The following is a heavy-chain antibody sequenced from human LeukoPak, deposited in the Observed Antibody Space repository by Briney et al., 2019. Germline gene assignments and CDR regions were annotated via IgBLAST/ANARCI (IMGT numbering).Heavy chain of an antibody. V-gene: IGHV4-61*02. CDR1: GGSISSGSYY. CDR3: ARVFDSGSQAYFYYMDV. J-gene: IGHJ6*03. Sequence: SETLSLTCTVSGGSISSGSYYWSWIRQPAGKGLEWIGRIFASGSTKYNPSLKSRVTMSVETSKKQFSLKLSSVTAADTAVYYCARVFDSGSQAYFYYMDVWGKGTTVTISS. CDR2: IFASGST. D-gene: IGHD3-10*01.